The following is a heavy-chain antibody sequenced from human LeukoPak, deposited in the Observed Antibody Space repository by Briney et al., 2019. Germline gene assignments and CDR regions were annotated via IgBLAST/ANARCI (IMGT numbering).Heavy chain of an antibody. Sequence: SETLSLTCTVSGGSISSSSYYWGWIRQPPGKGLEWIGSIYYSGSTYYNPSLKSRVTISVDTSKNQSSLKLSSVTAADTAVYYCARQVYDFWSGYYLPDDPWGQGTLVTVSS. CDR1: GGSISSSSYY. V-gene: IGHV4-39*01. J-gene: IGHJ5*02. CDR2: IYYSGST. D-gene: IGHD3-3*01. CDR3: ARQVYDFWSGYYLPDDP.